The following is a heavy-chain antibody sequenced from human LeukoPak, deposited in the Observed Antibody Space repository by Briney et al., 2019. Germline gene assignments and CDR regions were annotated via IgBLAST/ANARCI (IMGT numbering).Heavy chain of an antibody. D-gene: IGHD3-22*01. CDR2: IYYSGST. CDR3: ARINVEYYDSSGSWDY. Sequence: TSETLSLTCTVSGGSISSSSYYWGWIRQPPGKGLEWIGSIYYSGSTYYNPSLKSRVTISVDTSKNQFSLKLSSVTAADTAVYYCARINVEYYDSSGSWDYWGQGTLVTVSS. CDR1: GGSISSSSYY. J-gene: IGHJ4*02. V-gene: IGHV4-39*01.